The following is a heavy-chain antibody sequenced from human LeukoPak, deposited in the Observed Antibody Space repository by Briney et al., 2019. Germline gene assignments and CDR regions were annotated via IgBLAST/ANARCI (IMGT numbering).Heavy chain of an antibody. J-gene: IGHJ6*03. CDR2: INHSGST. D-gene: IGHD3-10*01. CDR1: GGSFSGYY. V-gene: IGHV4-34*01. Sequence: SETLSLTCAVYGGSFSGYYWSWIHQPPGKGLEWIGEINHSGSTNYNPSLKSRVTISVDTSKNQFSLKLSSVTAADTAVYYCARTSGSSFWGLSYYYYMDVWGKGTTVTISS. CDR3: ARTSGSSFWGLSYYYYMDV.